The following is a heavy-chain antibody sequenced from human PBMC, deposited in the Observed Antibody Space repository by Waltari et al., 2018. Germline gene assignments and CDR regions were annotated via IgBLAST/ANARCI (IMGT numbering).Heavy chain of an antibody. CDR2: ISYDGSNK. V-gene: IGHV3-30*18. CDR3: AKDLVTMVITPLDL. Sequence: QVQLVESGGGVVQPGRSLRLSCAASGFTFSSYGRHWVRQAPGKGLGWVAVISYDGSNKYYADSVKGRFTISRDNSKNTLYLQMNSLRAEDTAVYYCAKDLVTMVITPLDLWGRGTLVIVSS. CDR1: GFTFSSYG. J-gene: IGHJ2*01. D-gene: IGHD3-22*01.